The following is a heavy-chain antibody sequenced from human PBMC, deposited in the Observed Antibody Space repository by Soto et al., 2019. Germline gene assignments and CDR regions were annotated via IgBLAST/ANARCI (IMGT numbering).Heavy chain of an antibody. CDR1: GFTFSSYS. J-gene: IGHJ5*02. Sequence: EVQLVESGGGLVKPGGSLRLSCAASGFTFSSYSMNRVRQAPGKGLEWVSSISSSSSYIYYADSVKGRFTISRDNAKNSLYLQMNSLRAEDTAVYYCARDVTALNWFDPWGQGTLVTVSS. D-gene: IGHD3-16*01. CDR3: ARDVTALNWFDP. CDR2: ISSSSSYI. V-gene: IGHV3-21*01.